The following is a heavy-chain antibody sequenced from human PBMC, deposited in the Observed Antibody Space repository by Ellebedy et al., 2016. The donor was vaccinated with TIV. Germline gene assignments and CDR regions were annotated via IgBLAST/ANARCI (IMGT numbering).Heavy chain of an antibody. V-gene: IGHV3-66*01. D-gene: IGHD3-16*01. J-gene: IGHJ5*02. CDR2: IYKNGGT. CDR1: GFTVSDYF. Sequence: GGSLRLSCAASGFTVSDYFMTWVRQAPGKGLEWVSVIYKNGGTNYKDSVNGRFTITRDDSKNKLYLQMNSLRAEDTAVYYCARVPGGGGDEGDNWFDPWGQGTLVTVSS. CDR3: ARVPGGGGDEGDNWFDP.